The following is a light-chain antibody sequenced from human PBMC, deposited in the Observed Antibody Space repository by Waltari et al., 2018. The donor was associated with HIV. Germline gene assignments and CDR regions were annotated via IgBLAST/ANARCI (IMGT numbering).Light chain of an antibody. J-gene: IGLJ2*01. Sequence: QSALTQPASVSGSPGQSITVSCTGTSSDVGAYAFVSWYQQTPGIAPKLVIYEVSNRPSGISDRFSGSKSGNTASLTISGLQTEDEADYYCSSFTTSNSLLFGGGTKVTVL. CDR2: EVS. V-gene: IGLV2-14*01. CDR3: SSFTTSNSLL. CDR1: SSDVGAYAF.